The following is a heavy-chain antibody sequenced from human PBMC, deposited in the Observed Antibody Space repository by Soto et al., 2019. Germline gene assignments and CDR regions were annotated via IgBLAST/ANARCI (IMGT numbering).Heavy chain of an antibody. CDR1: GFTFTSSA. J-gene: IGHJ2*01. Sequence: ASVKVSCKASGFTFTSSAVQWVRQARGQRLEWIGWIVVGSGNTNYAQKFQERVTITRDMSTSTAYMELSSLRSEDTAVYYCAAGITMVWGVPTPNWYFDLWGRGTLVTVSS. V-gene: IGHV1-58*01. CDR3: AAGITMVWGVPTPNWYFDL. CDR2: IVVGSGNT. D-gene: IGHD3-10*01.